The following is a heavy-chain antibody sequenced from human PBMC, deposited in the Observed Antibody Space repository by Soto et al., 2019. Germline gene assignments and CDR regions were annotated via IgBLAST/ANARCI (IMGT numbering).Heavy chain of an antibody. J-gene: IGHJ5*02. CDR3: TTARGDYRPVDP. V-gene: IGHV3-15*01. CDR2: IKSQGDGGTR. Sequence: ESGGDLVKPGGSLRLSCAASGFSFTNTWMNWVRQAPGKGLEWVGRIKSQGDGGTREYAEPVKGRFTISRDDSTSTLYLEMNSLKVEDTAVYYCTTARGDYRPVDPWGQGTLVTVSS. CDR1: GFSFTNTW. D-gene: IGHD4-17*01.